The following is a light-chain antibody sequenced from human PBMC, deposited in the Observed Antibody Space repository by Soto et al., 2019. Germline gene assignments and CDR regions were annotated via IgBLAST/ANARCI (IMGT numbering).Light chain of an antibody. J-gene: IGKJ2*01. Sequence: EVVLTQSPATLSVSPGEGVTLSCRASQGIGDTLAWYQHKPGQTPRLLIYGASTRATGIPARFSGSGSGTEFTLTISSLQSEDFAVYYCQQYNNWPPMYTFGQGTKVDIK. CDR2: GAS. CDR3: QQYNNWPPMYT. V-gene: IGKV3-15*01. CDR1: QGIGDT.